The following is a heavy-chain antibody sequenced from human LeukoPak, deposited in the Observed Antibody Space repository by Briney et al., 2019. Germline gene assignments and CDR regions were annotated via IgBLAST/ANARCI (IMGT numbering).Heavy chain of an antibody. J-gene: IGHJ4*02. CDR1: GFTFSSYS. Sequence: GGSLRLSCAASGFTFSSYSMNWVRQAPGKGLEWVSSISRSATTIYYADSVKGRFTISRDNAKNSLYLQMNSLRAEDTAVYFCARVGALSSSWLLYWGQGTLVTVSS. CDR2: ISRSATTI. CDR3: ARVGALSSSWLLY. V-gene: IGHV3-48*04. D-gene: IGHD6-13*01.